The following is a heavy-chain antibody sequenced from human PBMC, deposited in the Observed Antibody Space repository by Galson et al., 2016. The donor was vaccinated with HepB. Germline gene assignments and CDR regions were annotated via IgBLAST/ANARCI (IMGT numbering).Heavy chain of an antibody. D-gene: IGHD1-26*01. CDR2: ISISGGRT. CDR3: AKPVYSGSYYRSDY. J-gene: IGHJ4*02. V-gene: IGHV3-23*01. Sequence: SLRLSCAASGFTFSIYAMSWVRQAPGKGLEWVSSISISGGRTYYADSVEGHFTISRDNSKNTLYLQMNSLRAEDTAVYYCAKPVYSGSYYRSDYWGQGTLVTVSS. CDR1: GFTFSIYA.